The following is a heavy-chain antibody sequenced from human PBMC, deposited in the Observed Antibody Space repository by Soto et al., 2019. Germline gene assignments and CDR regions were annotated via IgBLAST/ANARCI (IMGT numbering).Heavy chain of an antibody. CDR1: GGTFSSYA. D-gene: IGHD4-17*01. J-gene: IGHJ4*02. CDR2: IIPIFGTA. CDR3: ARDDYGDYDAVDY. Sequence: SVKVSCKASGGTFSSYAISWVRQAPGQGLEWMGGIIPIFGTANYAQKFQGRVTITADESTSTAYMELSSLRSEDTAVYYCARDDYGDYDAVDYWGQGTLVTVSS. V-gene: IGHV1-69*13.